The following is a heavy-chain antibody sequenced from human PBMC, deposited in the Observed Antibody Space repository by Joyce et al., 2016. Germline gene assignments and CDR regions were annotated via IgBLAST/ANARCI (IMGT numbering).Heavy chain of an antibody. CDR3: ARGLLDYGLFDY. CDR1: GYTFTTYY. Sequence: QVQLVQSGAEVKKSGASVKVSCEASGYTFTTYYIHWVRQAPGQGLEWMGWMYPNSGDTDFAQKFQGRVTMTRDTSSSTAYVQLSRLTSDDTAVYYCARGLLDYGLFDYWGQGALVTVSS. J-gene: IGHJ4*02. V-gene: IGHV1-2*02. CDR2: MYPNSGDT. D-gene: IGHD4-17*01.